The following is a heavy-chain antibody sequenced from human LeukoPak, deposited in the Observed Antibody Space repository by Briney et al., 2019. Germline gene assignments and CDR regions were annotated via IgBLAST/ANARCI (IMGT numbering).Heavy chain of an antibody. Sequence: PGGSLRLSCAASGFTFSSYAMSWVRQAPGKGLEWVSAISGSGGSTYYADSVKGRFTISGDNSKNTLYLQMNSLRAEDTAVYYCAKDGTYYYDSSGYYPVLFDYWGQGTLVTVSS. CDR1: GFTFSSYA. J-gene: IGHJ4*02. CDR3: AKDGTYYYDSSGYYPVLFDY. V-gene: IGHV3-23*01. CDR2: ISGSGGST. D-gene: IGHD3-22*01.